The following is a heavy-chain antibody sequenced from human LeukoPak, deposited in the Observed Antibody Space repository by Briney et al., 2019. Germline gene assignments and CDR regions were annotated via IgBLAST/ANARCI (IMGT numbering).Heavy chain of an antibody. CDR2: ISTSGST. D-gene: IGHD3-16*01. J-gene: IGHJ3*02. CDR3: ATVKSGGAPRSGAFDI. CDR1: GASISSYY. V-gene: IGHV4-4*07. Sequence: SETLSLTCTVSGASISSYYWSCIRQPAGKGLEWIGRISTSGSTNYNPSLKSRVTMSVDTSKNQFSLKLSSVTAADTAVYYCATVKSGGAPRSGAFDIWGQGTMVTVSS.